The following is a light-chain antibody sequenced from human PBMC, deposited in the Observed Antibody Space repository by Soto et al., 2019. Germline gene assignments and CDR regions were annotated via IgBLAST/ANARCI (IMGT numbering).Light chain of an antibody. CDR2: AAS. Sequence: DIQMTQSPSSLSASVGDTVTLTCRASKSVDNYLKWYQKKPGKAPGLLIYAASTLQSGVPSRFSRSGSGTDFTLTMSSLQREDLATYYFQQGLRPSLTFGPGTKVDSK. V-gene: IGKV1-39*01. J-gene: IGKJ3*01. CDR3: QQGLRPSLT. CDR1: KSVDNY.